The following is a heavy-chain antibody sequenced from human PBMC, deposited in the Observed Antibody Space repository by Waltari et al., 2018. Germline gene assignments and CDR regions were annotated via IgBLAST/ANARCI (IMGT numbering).Heavy chain of an antibody. J-gene: IGHJ6*02. CDR1: GYSISSGYY. D-gene: IGHD4-17*01. CDR3: ARLRYDYYGMDV. V-gene: IGHV4-38-2*01. Sequence: QVQLQESGPGLVKPSETLSLTCAVSGYSISSGYYWGWLRQPPGKGLEWIGSIYHSGSTYYNPSLKSRVTLSVDTSKNQFSLKLSSVTAADTAVYYCARLRYDYYGMDVWGQGTTVTVSS. CDR2: IYHSGST.